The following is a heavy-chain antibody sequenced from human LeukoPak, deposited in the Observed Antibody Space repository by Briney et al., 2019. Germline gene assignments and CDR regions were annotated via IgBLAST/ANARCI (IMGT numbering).Heavy chain of an antibody. CDR3: ARDKNYYDSSGYY. D-gene: IGHD3-22*01. V-gene: IGHV3-11*01. CDR1: GFTFSDYF. J-gene: IGHJ4*02. CDR2: ISSSGSTI. Sequence: GGSLRLSCAASGFTFSDYFMSWIRQAPGKGLEWVSYISSSGSTIYYADSVKGRFTISRDNAKNSLYLQMNSLRAEDTAVYYCARDKNYYDSSGYYWGQGTLVTVSS.